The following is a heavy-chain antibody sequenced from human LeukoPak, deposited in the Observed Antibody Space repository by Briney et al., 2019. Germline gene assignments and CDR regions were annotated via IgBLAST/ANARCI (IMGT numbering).Heavy chain of an antibody. CDR1: GYTFTTYY. J-gene: IGHJ4*02. CDR3: ARGGITMIVVYDY. Sequence: ASVKVSCKASGYTFTTYYMHWVRQAPGQGLEWMGIINPSGGSTSYAQKFQGRVTVTRDMSTSTVYMELSSLRSEDTAVYYCARGGITMIVVYDYWGQGTLVTVSS. D-gene: IGHD3-22*01. CDR2: INPSGGST. V-gene: IGHV1-46*01.